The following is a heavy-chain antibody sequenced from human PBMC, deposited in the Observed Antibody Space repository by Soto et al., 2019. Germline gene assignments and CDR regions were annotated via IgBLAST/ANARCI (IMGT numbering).Heavy chain of an antibody. CDR1: GGSISSSSYY. Sequence: PSETLSLTCTVSGGSISSSSYYWGWIRQPPGKGLEWIGSIYYSGSTYYNPSLKSRVTISVDTSKNQFSLKLSSVTAADTAVYYCARPSTMYYDFWSGYSYWFDPWGQGTLVTVS. J-gene: IGHJ5*02. CDR2: IYYSGST. V-gene: IGHV4-39*01. D-gene: IGHD3-3*01. CDR3: ARPSTMYYDFWSGYSYWFDP.